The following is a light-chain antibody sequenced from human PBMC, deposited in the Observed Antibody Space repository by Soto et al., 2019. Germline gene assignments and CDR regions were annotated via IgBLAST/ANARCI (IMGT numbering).Light chain of an antibody. CDR2: DVT. CDR3: SSYTSSSTYV. Sequence: QSALTQPASVSGSPGQSITISCTGTRSDVGGYNYVYWHQQHPGKAPKLMIYDVTNRPSGVSDRFSGSKSGNTASLTISGLQAEDEDDYYCSSYTSSSTYVFGAGNKVTVL. J-gene: IGLJ1*01. V-gene: IGLV2-14*01. CDR1: RSDVGGYNY.